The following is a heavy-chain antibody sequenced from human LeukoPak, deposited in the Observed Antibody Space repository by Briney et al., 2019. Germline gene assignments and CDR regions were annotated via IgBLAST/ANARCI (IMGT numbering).Heavy chain of an antibody. J-gene: IGHJ5*02. V-gene: IGHV1-18*01. CDR1: GYTFTSYG. D-gene: IGHD1-26*01. CDR3: AREGGVISGSYESWFDP. Sequence: ASVKVSCKASGYTFTSYGISWVRQAPGQGLEWMGWISAYNGNTNYAQKLQGRVTMTTDTSTSTAYMELRSLRSDDTAVYYCAREGGVISGSYESWFDPWGQGTLVTVSS. CDR2: ISAYNGNT.